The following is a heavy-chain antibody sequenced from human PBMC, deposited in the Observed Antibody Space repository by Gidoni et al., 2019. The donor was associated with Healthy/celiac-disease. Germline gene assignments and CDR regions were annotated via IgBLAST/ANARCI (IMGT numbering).Heavy chain of an antibody. Sequence: EVQLVESGGGLIQPGGSLRLSCAASGFTVRSNYMSWVRQAPGKGLEWVSVIYSGGSTYYADSVKGRFTISRDNSKNTLYLQMNSLRAEDTAVYYCARGDSEPYYYYGMDVWGQGTTVTVSS. CDR1: GFTVRSNY. D-gene: IGHD2-15*01. J-gene: IGHJ6*02. V-gene: IGHV3-53*01. CDR2: IYSGGST. CDR3: ARGDSEPYYYYGMDV.